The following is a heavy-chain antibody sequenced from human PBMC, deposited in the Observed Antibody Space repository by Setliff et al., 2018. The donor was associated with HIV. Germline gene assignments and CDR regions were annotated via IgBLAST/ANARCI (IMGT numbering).Heavy chain of an antibody. Sequence: PSETLSLTCTVSGGSISSNIYFWGWIRQPPGKGLEWIGSIYYSGSACYNSSLRSRLTISVDASKNQFSLKLKSVTAADTAVYYCASQVTGYHDFWSGYLGYFDYWGQGLLVTAPQ. CDR3: ASQVTGYHDFWSGYLGYFDY. V-gene: IGHV4-39*01. D-gene: IGHD3-3*01. J-gene: IGHJ4*02. CDR2: IYYSGSA. CDR1: GGSISSNIYF.